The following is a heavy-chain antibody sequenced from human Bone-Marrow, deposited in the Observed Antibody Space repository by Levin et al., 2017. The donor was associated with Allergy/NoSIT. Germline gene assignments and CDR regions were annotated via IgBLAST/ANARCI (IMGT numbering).Heavy chain of an antibody. Sequence: GGSLRLSCAASGFTFSNYWMNWVRQAPGKGLEWVANIRQDGSEIYYVGSVKGRFTISRDNSKNSVYLQMNTLRVEDTAMYYCVRDDTGGADGYDYSLDVWGHGTLVTVSA. V-gene: IGHV3-7*03. CDR3: VRDDTGGADGYDYSLDV. D-gene: IGHD5-12*01. J-gene: IGHJ3*01. CDR2: IRQDGSEI. CDR1: GFTFSNYW.